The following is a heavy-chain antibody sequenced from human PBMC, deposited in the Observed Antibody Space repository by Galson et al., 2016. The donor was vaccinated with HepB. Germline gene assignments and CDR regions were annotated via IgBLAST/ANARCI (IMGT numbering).Heavy chain of an antibody. CDR1: GFTFSTYS. V-gene: IGHV3-21*01. Sequence: SLRLSCAAFGFTFSTYSMNWVRQAPGKGLEWVSSISSSSSYTHYADSMKGRFTISRDNAKNSLYLQMNSLRAEDTAVYYYSRAVDSRRNLSYHYYMDVWGKGTTVTVSS. CDR2: ISSSSSYT. D-gene: IGHD1-14*01. CDR3: SRAVDSRRNLSYHYYMDV. J-gene: IGHJ6*03.